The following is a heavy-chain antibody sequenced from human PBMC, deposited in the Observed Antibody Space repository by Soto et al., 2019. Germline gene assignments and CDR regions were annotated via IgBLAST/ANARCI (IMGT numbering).Heavy chain of an antibody. CDR2: INHSGST. D-gene: IGHD2-21*02. J-gene: IGHJ5*02. CDR1: GGSFSGYY. CDR3: AGFHIVVVTAIRSGWLDR. Sequence: SETLSLTCAVYGGSFSGYYCSWIRQPPGKGLEWIGEINHSGSTNYNPSLKSRVTISVDTSKNQFSLKLSSVTAADTAVYYCAGFHIVVVTAIRSGWLDRWGQGTLVTVSS. V-gene: IGHV4-34*01.